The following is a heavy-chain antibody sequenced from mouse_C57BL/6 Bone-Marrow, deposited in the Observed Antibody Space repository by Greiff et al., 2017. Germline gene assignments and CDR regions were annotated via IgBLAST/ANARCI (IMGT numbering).Heavy chain of an antibody. CDR3: ARPYYSNYWYVDV. J-gene: IGHJ1*03. CDR2: IYPGSGST. V-gene: IGHV1-55*01. Sequence: VQLQQSGAELVKPGASVKMSCKASGYTFTSYWITWVKQRPGQGLEWIGDIYPGSGSTNYNEKFKSKATLTVDTSSSTAYMQLSSLTSEDSAVYYCARPYYSNYWYVDVWGTGPTVSVSS. D-gene: IGHD2-5*01. CDR1: GYTFTSYW.